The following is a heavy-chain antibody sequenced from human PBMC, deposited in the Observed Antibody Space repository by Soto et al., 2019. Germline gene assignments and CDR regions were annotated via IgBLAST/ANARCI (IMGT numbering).Heavy chain of an antibody. CDR1: GFTFSSYA. D-gene: IGHD2-2*01. CDR3: VKGTTHIVVVPAANFAWFDP. V-gene: IGHV3-64D*06. CDR2: ISSNGGST. J-gene: IGHJ5*02. Sequence: LRLSFSASGFTFSSYAMHWVRQAPGKGLEYVSAISSNGGSTYYADSVKGRFTISRDNSKNTLYLQMSSLRAEDTAVYYCVKGTTHIVVVPAANFAWFDPWGQGTLVTVSS.